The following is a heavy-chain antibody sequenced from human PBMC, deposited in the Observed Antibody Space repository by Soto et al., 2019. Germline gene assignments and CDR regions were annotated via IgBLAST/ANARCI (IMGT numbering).Heavy chain of an antibody. V-gene: IGHV3-21*01. CDR2: ISSSSSYI. CDR1: GFTFSIYS. Sequence: GSLILSCSASGFTFSIYSMNWVRQAPGEGLEWVSSISSSSSYIYYADSVKGRFTISRDNAKNSLYLQMNSLRAEDTAVYYCARVGGSSSSYYYYYGMDVWGQGTTVTVSS. CDR3: ARVGGSSSSYYYYYGMDV. D-gene: IGHD6-6*01. J-gene: IGHJ6*02.